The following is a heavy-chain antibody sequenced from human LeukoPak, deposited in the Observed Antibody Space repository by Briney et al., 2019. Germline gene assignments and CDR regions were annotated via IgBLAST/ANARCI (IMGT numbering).Heavy chain of an antibody. Sequence: PGGSLRLSCAASGFTFSSYAMSWVRQTPGKGLEWVSAISGGGGSTYYADSVKGRFTISRDNSKNTLHLQMNSLRAEDTAVYYCARDSPYLDYWGQGTLVTVSS. J-gene: IGHJ4*02. CDR1: GFTFSSYA. CDR3: ARDSPYLDY. CDR2: ISGGGGST. V-gene: IGHV3-23*01.